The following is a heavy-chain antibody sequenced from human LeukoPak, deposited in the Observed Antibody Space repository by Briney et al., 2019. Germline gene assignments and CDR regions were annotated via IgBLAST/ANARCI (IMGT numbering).Heavy chain of an antibody. V-gene: IGHV3-21*01. CDR2: ISRSSSFI. CDR1: GFTFSNYS. D-gene: IGHD2-2*01. CDR3: ARVSLCNSTSCYFDY. Sequence: KSGGSLRLPCAASGFTFSNYSMNWVRQAPGKGLEWVSSISRSSSFIYYAGSVKGRFTISRDNAKNSLYLQMNSLRVEDTAVYYCARVSLCNSTSCYFDYWGQGTLVTVSS. J-gene: IGHJ4*02.